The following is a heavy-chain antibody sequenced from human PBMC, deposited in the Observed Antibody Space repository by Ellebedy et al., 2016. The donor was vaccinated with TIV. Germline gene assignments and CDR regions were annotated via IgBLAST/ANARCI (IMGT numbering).Heavy chain of an antibody. J-gene: IGHJ6*02. Sequence: ASVKVSCKASGYTFTSYGISWVRQAPGQGLEWMGWISAYNGNTNYAQKLQGRVTMTTDTSTSTAYMELRSLRSDDTAVYYCATDRITMVRGVLAYYGMDVWGQGTTVTVSS. V-gene: IGHV1-18*04. CDR1: GYTFTSYG. D-gene: IGHD3-10*01. CDR3: ATDRITMVRGVLAYYGMDV. CDR2: ISAYNGNT.